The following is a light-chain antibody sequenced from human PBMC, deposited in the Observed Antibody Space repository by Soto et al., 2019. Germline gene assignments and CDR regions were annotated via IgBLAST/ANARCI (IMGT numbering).Light chain of an antibody. CDR1: QSVSSSY. V-gene: IGKV3-20*01. CDR2: GAS. CDR3: QHFGGTTFT. J-gene: IGKJ5*01. Sequence: EIVLTQSPGTLSLSPGEGATLCCRASQSVSSSYIAWYQQRPGQTPSLLIYGASTRATGIPDRFSGSGSGTHFTLTISRLEPGDFAVYYCQHFGGTTFTFGQGTRLEIK.